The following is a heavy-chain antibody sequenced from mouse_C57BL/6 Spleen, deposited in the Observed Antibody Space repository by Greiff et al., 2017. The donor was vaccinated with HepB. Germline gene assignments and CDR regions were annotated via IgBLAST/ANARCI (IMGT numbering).Heavy chain of an antibody. J-gene: IGHJ3*01. CDR2: IDPANGNT. CDR1: GFNIKNTY. V-gene: IGHV14-3*01. Sequence: EVQLQQSVAELVRPGASVKLSCTASGFNIKNTYMHWVKQRPEQGLEWIGRIDPANGNTKYAPKFQGKATITADTSSNTAYLQLSSLTSEDTAIYYCALYYYGSSYLAWFAYWGQGTLVTVSA. D-gene: IGHD1-1*01. CDR3: ALYYYGSSYLAWFAY.